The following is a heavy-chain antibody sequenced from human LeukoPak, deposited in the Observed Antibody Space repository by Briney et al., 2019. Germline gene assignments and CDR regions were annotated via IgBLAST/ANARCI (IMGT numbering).Heavy chain of an antibody. CDR1: RFTFSSYG. CDR3: ARVRDYYDSSGPDY. V-gene: IGHV3-33*01. J-gene: IGHJ4*02. Sequence: GRCLRLSCGSSRFTFSSYGMHWVRQAPGKGLERVAVIWYDGSNKYYADSVKGRFTISRDNSKNTLYLQMNSLRAEDTAVYYCARVRDYYDSSGPDYWGQGTLVTVSS. CDR2: IWYDGSNK. D-gene: IGHD3-22*01.